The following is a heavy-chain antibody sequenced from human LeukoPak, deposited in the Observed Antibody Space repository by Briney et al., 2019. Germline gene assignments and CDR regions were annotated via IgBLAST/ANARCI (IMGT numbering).Heavy chain of an antibody. CDR2: IIPILGIA. J-gene: IGHJ6*02. V-gene: IGHV1-69*04. CDR1: GGTFSSYA. D-gene: IGHD2-2*01. CDR3: ASPSSTSCYGPCYHYGMDV. Sequence: SVKVSCKASGGTFSSYAISWVRQAPGQGLEWMGRIIPILGIANYAQKFQGRVTITADKSTSTAYMELSSLRSEDTAVYYCASPSSTSCYGPCYHYGMDVWGQGTTVTVSS.